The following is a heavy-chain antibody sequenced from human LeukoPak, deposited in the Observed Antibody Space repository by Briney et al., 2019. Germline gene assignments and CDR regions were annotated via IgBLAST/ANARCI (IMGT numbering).Heavy chain of an antibody. V-gene: IGHV1-18*01. D-gene: IGHD1-26*01. J-gene: IGHJ4*02. CDR1: GYSFSSKD. CDR2: ISTHNGNR. CDR3: ARSVYSGSRGSYFDH. Sequence: GASVKVSFKASGYSFSSKDISWVRQAPGQGLEWMGRISTHNGNRDYAQKVQGRVTMTADTSTSTAYMELESLRSDDTALYYCARSVYSGSRGSYFDHWGQGTLVTVSS.